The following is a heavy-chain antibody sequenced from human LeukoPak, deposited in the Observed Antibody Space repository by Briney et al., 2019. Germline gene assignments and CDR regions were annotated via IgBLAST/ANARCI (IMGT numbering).Heavy chain of an antibody. CDR2: ISVSGGGT. Sequence: PGGSLRLSCAASGFTFSSYAMNWVRQAPGKGLEWVSGISVSGGGTYYADSVTGRFTISRDSSKNTLSLQMNSLRAEDTAIYYCAKGNIPRNYYFDYWGQGTLVTVSS. CDR1: GFTFSSYA. V-gene: IGHV3-23*01. J-gene: IGHJ4*02. CDR3: AKGNIPRNYYFDY.